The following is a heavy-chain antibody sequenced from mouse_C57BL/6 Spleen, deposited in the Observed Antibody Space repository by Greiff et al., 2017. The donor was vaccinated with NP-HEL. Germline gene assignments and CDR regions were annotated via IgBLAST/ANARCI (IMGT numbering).Heavy chain of an antibody. J-gene: IGHJ2*01. Sequence: VQLQQSGAELANPGASVKLSCKASGYTFTSYWMHWVKQRPGQGLEWIGYINPSSGYTKYNQKFKDKATLTADKSSSTAYMQLSSLTYEHSAVYYCARSIITTVVRGYWGQGTTLTVSS. CDR2: INPSSGYT. V-gene: IGHV1-7*01. D-gene: IGHD1-1*01. CDR1: GYTFTSYW. CDR3: ARSIITTVVRGY.